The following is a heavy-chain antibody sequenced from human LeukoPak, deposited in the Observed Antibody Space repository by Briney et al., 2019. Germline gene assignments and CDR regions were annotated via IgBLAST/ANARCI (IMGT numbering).Heavy chain of an antibody. V-gene: IGHV3-23*01. CDR1: GFTFSSYA. J-gene: IGHJ4*02. Sequence: GGSLRLSCTASGFTFSSYAISWLRQAPGKGLEWLSGISSSGSLTYYVDSVKGRFTISRDNSRNTVFLQGNSLRAEDTAVYYCAKDLGGNSYFEYWGQGTLVTVPS. CDR3: AKDLGGNSYFEY. D-gene: IGHD4-23*01. CDR2: ISSSGSLT.